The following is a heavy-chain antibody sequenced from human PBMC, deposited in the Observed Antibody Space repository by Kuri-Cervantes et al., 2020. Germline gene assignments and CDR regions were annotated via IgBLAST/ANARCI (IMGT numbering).Heavy chain of an antibody. CDR1: GGSISSGGSC. D-gene: IGHD3-10*01. CDR3: ARAPGYYNALDV. CDR2: IHHSGNS. Sequence: SETLSLTCAVSGGSISSGGSCWTWIRQSPGKGLVWIGYIHHSGNSYYNPSLKSRVTISVDGSKNHFSLRLTSVTAADTAVYYCARAPGYYNALDVWGQGTMVTVSS. V-gene: IGHV4-30-2*06. J-gene: IGHJ6*02.